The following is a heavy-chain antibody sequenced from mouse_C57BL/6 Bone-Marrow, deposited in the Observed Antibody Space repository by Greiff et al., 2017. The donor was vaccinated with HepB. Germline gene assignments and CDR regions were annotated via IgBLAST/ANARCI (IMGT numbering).Heavy chain of an antibody. V-gene: IGHV5-16*01. CDR2: INYDGSST. D-gene: IGHD1-3*01. J-gene: IGHJ4*01. CDR3: ERDISNPYYYAMDY. CDR1: GFTFSDYY. Sequence: EVQVVESEGGLVQPGSSMKLSCTASGFTFSDYYMAWVRQVPEKGLEWVANINYDGSSTYYLDSLKSRFLISRDNAKNILYLQMSSLKSEDTATYYCERDISNPYYYAMDYWGQGTSVTVSS.